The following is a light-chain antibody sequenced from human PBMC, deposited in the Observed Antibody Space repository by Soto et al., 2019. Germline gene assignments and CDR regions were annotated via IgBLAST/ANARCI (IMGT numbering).Light chain of an antibody. CDR1: QSVSNNY. CDR2: GAS. Sequence: IVLTQSTVTLSLSPGERATLSCRASQSVSNNYLAWYQQKPGQAPRLLIYGASNRATGIPDRFSGSGSGTDFTLTISRLEPEDFAVYYCQQYGSSGTFGQGTKV. CDR3: QQYGSSGT. V-gene: IGKV3-20*01. J-gene: IGKJ1*01.